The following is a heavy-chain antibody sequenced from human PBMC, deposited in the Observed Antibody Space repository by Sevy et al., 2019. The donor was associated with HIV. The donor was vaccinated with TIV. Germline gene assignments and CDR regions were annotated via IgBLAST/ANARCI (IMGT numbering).Heavy chain of an antibody. J-gene: IGHJ6*02. Sequence: SETLSLTCTASGGSISSYYWSWIRQPAGKGLEWVGRIYTSGSTNYNPSLKSRVTMSLDTSKNQFSLKLSSVTAADTAEYYCAKDQEGITRRPPFSYYYGMDVWGQGTTVTVSS. CDR3: AKDQEGITRRPPFSYYYGMDV. D-gene: IGHD3-10*01. CDR1: GGSISSYY. V-gene: IGHV4-4*07. CDR2: IYTSGST.